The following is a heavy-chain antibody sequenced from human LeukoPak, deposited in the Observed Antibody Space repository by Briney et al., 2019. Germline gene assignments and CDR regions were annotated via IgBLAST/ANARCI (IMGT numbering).Heavy chain of an antibody. CDR1: GGSISDSSFY. J-gene: IGHJ4*02. CDR2: VHSSGNT. V-gene: IGHV4-39*01. D-gene: IGHD6-19*01. Sequence: SETLSLTCTVSGGSISDSSFYWGWIRQSPGKGLEWIGSVHSSGNTNYAPSLHSRVTLSVDTSKNQFSLKLSSVTAADTAVYYCARHQVLYSSGWFDYWGQGTLVTVSS. CDR3: ARHQVLYSSGWFDY.